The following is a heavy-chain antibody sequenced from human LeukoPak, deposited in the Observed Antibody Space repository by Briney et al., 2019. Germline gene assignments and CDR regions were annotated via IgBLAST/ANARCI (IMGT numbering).Heavy chain of an antibody. CDR1: GFTFSNAW. D-gene: IGHD6-19*01. CDR2: ISSSSSTI. Sequence: PGGSLRLSCAASGFTFSNAWMTWVRQAPGKGLEWVSYISSSSSTIYYADSVKGRFTISRDNAKNSLYLQMNSLRAEDTALYYCAKAMAVAAKFQSWDYWGQGTLVTVSS. V-gene: IGHV3-48*04. J-gene: IGHJ4*02. CDR3: AKAMAVAAKFQSWDY.